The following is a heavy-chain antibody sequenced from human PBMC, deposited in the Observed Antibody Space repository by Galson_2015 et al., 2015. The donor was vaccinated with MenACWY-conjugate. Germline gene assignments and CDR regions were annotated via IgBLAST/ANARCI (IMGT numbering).Heavy chain of an antibody. J-gene: IGHJ4*02. D-gene: IGHD1-26*01. CDR3: TTVREGAIYYFDY. Sequence: SLRLSCAASGFTFSSYWMSWVRQAPGKGLEWVGRIKSKTDGGTTDYAAPVKGRFTISRDDSENTLYLQMNSLKTEDTAVYYCTTVREGAIYYFDYWGQGTLVTVSS. V-gene: IGHV3-15*01. CDR1: GFTFSSYW. CDR2: IKSKTDGGTT.